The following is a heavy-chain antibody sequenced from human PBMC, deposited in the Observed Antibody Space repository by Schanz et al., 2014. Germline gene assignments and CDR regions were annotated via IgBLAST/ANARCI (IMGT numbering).Heavy chain of an antibody. Sequence: EVQLLESGGGLVRPGGSLRLSCAASGFTFSNYAMSWVRQAPGKGLEWVSGFIVDSGNTYYAGSVKGRFSISRDYSKNTLYLQMSSLRAEDTAIYYCEKLSSSGRLAGYFDYWGQGALVTVSS. CDR1: GFTFSNYA. CDR2: FIVDSGNT. D-gene: IGHD6-19*01. V-gene: IGHV3-23*01. J-gene: IGHJ4*02. CDR3: EKLSSSGRLAGYFDY.